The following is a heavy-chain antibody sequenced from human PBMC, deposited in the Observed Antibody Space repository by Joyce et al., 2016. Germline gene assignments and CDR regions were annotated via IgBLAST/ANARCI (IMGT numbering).Heavy chain of an antibody. V-gene: IGHV4-31*03. D-gene: IGHD1-1*01. CDR2: VYYSGNT. J-gene: IGHJ4*02. Sequence: HVQLQESGPGLVKPSQTLSLTCTVSGGSISSGGYYWSWIRQHSGKGLEWIGYVYYSGNTYYNPSLKSRLTISVDTSKQQFSLKLAAVTVADTAVYYGARQGVHLEYWGQGTLVTVSS. CDR1: GGSISSGGYY. CDR3: ARQGVHLEY.